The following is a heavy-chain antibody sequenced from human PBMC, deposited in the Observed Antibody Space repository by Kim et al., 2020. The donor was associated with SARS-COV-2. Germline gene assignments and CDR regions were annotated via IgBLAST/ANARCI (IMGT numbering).Heavy chain of an antibody. CDR3: ARDTAIENWNYAEDWFDP. CDR2: ISSSSSTI. D-gene: IGHD1-7*01. V-gene: IGHV3-48*02. J-gene: IGHJ5*02. CDR1: GFTFSSYS. Sequence: GGSLRLSCAASGFTFSSYSMNWVRQAPGKGLEWVSYISSSSSTIYYADSVKGRFTISRDNAKNSLYLQMNSLRDEDTAVYYCARDTAIENWNYAEDWFDPWGQGTLVTVSS.